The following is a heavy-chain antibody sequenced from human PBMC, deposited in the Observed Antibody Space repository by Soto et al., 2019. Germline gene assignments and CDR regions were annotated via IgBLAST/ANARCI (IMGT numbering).Heavy chain of an antibody. J-gene: IGHJ3*02. CDR1: GYSFTSYW. CDR2: IYPGDSDT. CDR3: ERLMHGDHRIDAFDI. V-gene: IGHV5-51*01. Sequence: GESLKISCKGSGYSFTSYWIGWVRQMPGKGLEWMGIIYPGDSDTRYSPSFQGQVTISADKSISTAYLQWSSLKASDTAMYYCERLMHGDHRIDAFDIWGQGTMVTVSS. D-gene: IGHD3-10*01.